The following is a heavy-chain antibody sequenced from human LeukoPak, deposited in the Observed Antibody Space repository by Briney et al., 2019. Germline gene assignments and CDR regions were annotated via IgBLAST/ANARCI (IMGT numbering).Heavy chain of an antibody. CDR2: ISAYNGNT. J-gene: IGHJ3*02. V-gene: IGHV1-18*01. Sequence: ASVKVSCKASGYTLTTSDINWVRQAPGQGLEWMGWISAYNGNTNYAQKLQGRVTMTTDTSTSTAYMELRSLRSDDTAVYYCATARGLKDAFDIWGQGTMVTVSS. CDR3: ATARGLKDAFDI. CDR1: GYTLTTSD.